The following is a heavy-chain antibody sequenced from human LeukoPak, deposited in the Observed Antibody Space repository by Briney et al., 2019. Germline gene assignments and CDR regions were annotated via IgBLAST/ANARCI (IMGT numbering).Heavy chain of an antibody. Sequence: ASVKVSCKASGFNFVNYGFSWVRQAPGQALEWMGWISAYNGVTNYAQNLQDRVTLTTDTSTTTAYMELGSLRYDDTAINYCGRYGGGGSGWSSDRTMDVWGQGTTVIVSS. CDR1: GFNFVNYG. D-gene: IGHD6-19*01. CDR2: ISAYNGVT. V-gene: IGHV1-18*01. J-gene: IGHJ6*02. CDR3: GRYGGGGSGWSSDRTMDV.